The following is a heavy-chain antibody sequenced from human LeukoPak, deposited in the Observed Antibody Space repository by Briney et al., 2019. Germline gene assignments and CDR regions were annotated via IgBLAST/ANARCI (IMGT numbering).Heavy chain of an antibody. J-gene: IGHJ4*02. V-gene: IGHV3-23*01. Sequence: GGSLRLSCAASGFTFSSYAMSWVRQAPGKGLEWVSAISGSGGSTYYADSVKGRFPISRDNSKNTLYLQMNSLRAEDTAVYYCAKAPVARSGTFAYWGQGTLATVSS. D-gene: IGHD1-26*01. CDR3: AKAPVARSGTFAY. CDR2: ISGSGGST. CDR1: GFTFSSYA.